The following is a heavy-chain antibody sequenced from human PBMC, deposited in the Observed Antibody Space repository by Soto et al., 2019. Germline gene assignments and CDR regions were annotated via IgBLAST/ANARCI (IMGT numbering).Heavy chain of an antibody. CDR2: INPMFGTT. Sequence: QVQLVQSGAEVKKPGSSVKVSCKASGGTFSSYAISWVLQAPGQGLEWMGGINPMFGTTNYAQRFQGRVTSIADVSTSRAYMELSSLRSEDTAVYYCARNPYGDYAYFDYSGQGTLVTVSS. D-gene: IGHD4-17*01. J-gene: IGHJ4*02. CDR1: GGTFSSYA. V-gene: IGHV1-69*01. CDR3: ARNPYGDYAYFDY.